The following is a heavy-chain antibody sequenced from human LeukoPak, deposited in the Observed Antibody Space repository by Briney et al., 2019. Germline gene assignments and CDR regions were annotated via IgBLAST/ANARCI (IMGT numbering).Heavy chain of an antibody. CDR3: TRPVVGATKDFDY. Sequence: PGGSLRLSCAASGFTFSGSAMHWVRQASGKGLELVGRIRSKANSYATAYAASVKGRFTISRDDSKNTAYLQMNSLKTEDTAVYYCTRPVVGATKDFDYWGQGTLVTVSS. CDR2: IRSKANSYAT. V-gene: IGHV3-73*01. D-gene: IGHD1-26*01. CDR1: GFTFSGSA. J-gene: IGHJ4*02.